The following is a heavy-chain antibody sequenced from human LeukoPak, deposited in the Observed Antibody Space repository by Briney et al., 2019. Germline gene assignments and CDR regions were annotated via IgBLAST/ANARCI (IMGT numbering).Heavy chain of an antibody. CDR2: VYPGDYTDT. Sequence: GESLTISCQVSGYILTRNWIGWVRQVPGKGLEWMGLVYPGDYTDTKYSPPFQRQVTFSVDKSISTVYLQWSSPKASDTAMYYCARFAYTSSLDYWGQGTLVTVSS. J-gene: IGHJ4*02. D-gene: IGHD6-13*01. V-gene: IGHV5-51*01. CDR3: ARFAYTSSLDY. CDR1: GYILTRNW.